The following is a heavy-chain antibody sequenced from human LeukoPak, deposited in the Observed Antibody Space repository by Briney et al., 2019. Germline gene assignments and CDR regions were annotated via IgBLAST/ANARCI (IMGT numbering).Heavy chain of an antibody. CDR1: GFTFSSYS. Sequence: GGSLRLSCAASGFTFSSYSMNWVRKAPGEGLEWVSSISSCSSYTYYADSVKGRFTISRDSAKNTLYLQMDSLRAEDTAVYYCARGRGYSCYDFGYWGQGTLVTVSS. V-gene: IGHV3-21*01. J-gene: IGHJ4*02. CDR3: ARGRGYSCYDFGY. D-gene: IGHD5-12*01. CDR2: ISSCSSYT.